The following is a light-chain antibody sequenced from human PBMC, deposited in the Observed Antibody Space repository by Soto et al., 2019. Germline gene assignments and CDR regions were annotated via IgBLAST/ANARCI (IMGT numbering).Light chain of an antibody. CDR1: SSNIGSDY. CDR3: AAWDDSLSGYV. J-gene: IGLJ1*01. CDR2: RNN. V-gene: IGLV1-47*01. Sequence: QSALTQPPSASGTPGQRVTISCSGSSSNIGSDYVYWYQQFPGTAPKLLIYRNNQRPSGVPDRFSGPKSGTSASLAISGLRSKDEADYYCAAWDDSLSGYVFGTGTKVTVL.